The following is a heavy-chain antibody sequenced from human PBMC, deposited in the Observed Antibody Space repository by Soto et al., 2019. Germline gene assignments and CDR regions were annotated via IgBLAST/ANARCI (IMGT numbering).Heavy chain of an antibody. Sequence: QVQLVQSGAEVKKPGASVKVSCKVSGYTLTELSMHWVRQAPGKGLEWMGGFDTKNGETIYAQKFQGRVTMTEDTTRDTTYMEMSSMRSEDTAVYYCAVGPTRQSSGLIDYWGQGTLVSVSS. D-gene: IGHD3-22*01. V-gene: IGHV1-24*01. CDR3: AVGPTRQSSGLIDY. CDR1: GYTLTELS. CDR2: FDTKNGET. J-gene: IGHJ4*02.